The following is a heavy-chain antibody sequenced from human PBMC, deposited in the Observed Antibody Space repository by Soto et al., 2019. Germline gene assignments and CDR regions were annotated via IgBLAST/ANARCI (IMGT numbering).Heavy chain of an antibody. V-gene: IGHV3-23*01. Sequence: GVSLRLSCEASGFTFSSYAMSWVRQAPGKGLEWVSAISGSSDSTYYADSVKGRFTISRDNSKNTLYLQMNSLRAEDTAVYYCAKFQFLGVMVATAFYPWGPESLVPVSS. D-gene: IGHD3-3*01. J-gene: IGHJ5*02. CDR2: ISGSSDST. CDR1: GFTFSSYA. CDR3: AKFQFLGVMVATAFYP.